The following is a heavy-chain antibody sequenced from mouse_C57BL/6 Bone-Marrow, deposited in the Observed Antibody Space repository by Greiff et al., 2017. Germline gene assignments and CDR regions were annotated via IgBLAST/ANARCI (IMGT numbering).Heavy chain of an antibody. Sequence: EVQGVESGGGLVKPGGSLKLSCAASGFTFSDYGMHWVRQAPEKGLEWVAYISSGSSTIYYADTVKGRFTISRDNAKNTLFLQITSLRSEDTAMYYCARSIYYGSSYDYAMDYWGQGTSVTVSS. D-gene: IGHD1-1*01. V-gene: IGHV5-17*01. CDR2: ISSGSSTI. CDR3: ARSIYYGSSYDYAMDY. J-gene: IGHJ4*01. CDR1: GFTFSDYG.